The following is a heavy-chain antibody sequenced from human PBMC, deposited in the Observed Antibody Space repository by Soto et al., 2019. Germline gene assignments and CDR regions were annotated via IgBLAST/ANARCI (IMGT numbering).Heavy chain of an antibody. J-gene: IGHJ5*02. V-gene: IGHV3-15*01. D-gene: IGHD1-26*01. CDR1: GFTFSDAW. CDR3: TTDLSRIAVELGSTGYFNP. Sequence: GALRLSCAAPGFTFSDAWMSWVRQAAGKGLDWVGRIKSKSDGGTTEYGTPARRRFTISRDDTKTTLYRQMNRLKTEDTAVSYCTTDLSRIAVELGSTGYFNPWAQGTQVTVS. CDR2: IKSKSDGGTT.